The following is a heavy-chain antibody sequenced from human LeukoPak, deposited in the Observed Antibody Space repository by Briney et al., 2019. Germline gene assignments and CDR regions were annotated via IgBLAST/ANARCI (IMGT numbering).Heavy chain of an antibody. CDR1: GFTFSSYS. D-gene: IGHD6-6*01. CDR3: ARDQGSRPDRYSSSWYYDY. Sequence: GGSLRLSCAASGFTFSSYSMNWVRQAPGKGLEWVSSISSSSSYIYYAASVKGRFTISRDNAKNSLYLQMNSLRAEDTAVYYCARDQGSRPDRYSSSWYYDYWGQGTLVTVSS. V-gene: IGHV3-21*01. CDR2: ISSSSSYI. J-gene: IGHJ4*02.